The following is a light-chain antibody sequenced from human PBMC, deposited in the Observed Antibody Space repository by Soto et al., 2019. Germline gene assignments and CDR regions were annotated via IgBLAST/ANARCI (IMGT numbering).Light chain of an antibody. CDR1: QSISTY. CDR3: QQYNNWPRT. V-gene: IGKV1-39*01. Sequence: DIQMTQSPSSLSASVGDTISITCRASQSISTYLNWYQQRPGKGPKVLIYGATSLQSGVPSRFSGSGSGTDFTLTISSLQSEDFAVYYCQQYNNWPRTFGQGTKVDNK. CDR2: GAT. J-gene: IGKJ1*01.